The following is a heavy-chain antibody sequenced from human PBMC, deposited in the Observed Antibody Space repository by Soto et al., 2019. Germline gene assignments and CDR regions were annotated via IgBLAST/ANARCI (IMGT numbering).Heavy chain of an antibody. V-gene: IGHV3-11*01. CDR3: ARDYRRVRGGLPRYYYYMDV. J-gene: IGHJ6*03. CDR2: ISSSGSTI. CDR1: GFTFSDYY. Sequence: GGSLRLSCAASGFTFSDYYMSWIRQAPGKGLEWVSYISSSGSTIYYADSVKGRFTISRDNAKNSLYLQMNSLRAEDTAVYYCARDYRRVRGGLPRYYYYMDVWGKGTTVTVSS. D-gene: IGHD3-10*01.